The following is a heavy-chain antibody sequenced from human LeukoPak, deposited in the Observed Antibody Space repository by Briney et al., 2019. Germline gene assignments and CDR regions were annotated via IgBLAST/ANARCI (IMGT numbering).Heavy chain of an antibody. CDR1: GFTFSSYS. CDR2: ISSSSSYI. D-gene: IGHD1-14*01. J-gene: IGHJ4*02. CDR3: ARVVGSFNRDY. V-gene: IGHV3-21*01. Sequence: GGSLRLSCASSGFTFSSYSMNWVRQAPGKGLEWVSSISSSSSYIYYADSVKGRFTISRDNSKNTLYLQMNSLRAEDTAVYYCARVVGSFNRDYWGQGTLVTVSS.